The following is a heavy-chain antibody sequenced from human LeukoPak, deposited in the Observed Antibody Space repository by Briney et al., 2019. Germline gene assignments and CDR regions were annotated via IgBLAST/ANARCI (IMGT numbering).Heavy chain of an antibody. CDR2: VYSTGST. CDR1: GGSISGHY. Sequence: SETLSLTCTVSGGSISGHYWSWLRQPPGKGLEWIGYVYSTGSTHYNPSLKSRVTVSLDTSKNQFSLQLLSVTAADTAMYYCARHYDPPSYYSNYFDYWGQGTLITVSS. CDR3: ARHYDPPSYYSNYFDY. V-gene: IGHV4-59*08. J-gene: IGHJ4*02. D-gene: IGHD3-22*01.